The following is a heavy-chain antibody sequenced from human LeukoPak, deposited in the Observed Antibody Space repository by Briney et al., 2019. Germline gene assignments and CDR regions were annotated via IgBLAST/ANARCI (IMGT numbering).Heavy chain of an antibody. D-gene: IGHD5-18*01. CDR1: GGSISSGSYY. CDR3: ARGDSGTAMVSGWFDP. J-gene: IGHJ5*02. Sequence: SETLSLTCTVSGGSISSGSYYWTWIRQPPGTGLEWIGSIYHSGSTYYNPSLKSRVTISVDTSKNQFSLKLSSVTAADTAVYYCARGDSGTAMVSGWFDPWGQGTLVTVSS. V-gene: IGHV4-39*07. CDR2: IYHSGST.